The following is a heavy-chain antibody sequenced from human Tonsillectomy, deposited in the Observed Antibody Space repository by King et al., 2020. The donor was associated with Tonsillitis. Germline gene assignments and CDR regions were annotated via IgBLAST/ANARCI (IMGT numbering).Heavy chain of an antibody. CDR1: GFTFTSYG. D-gene: IGHD4-17*01. CDR2: ISAYNGNT. CDR3: ARERIDYAFDH. J-gene: IGHJ4*02. Sequence: QLVQSGAEVKKPGASVKVSCKASGFTFTSYGISWVRQAPGQGLEWMGWISAYNGNTKYAQRFQGRVTMTTDTPTGTAYMELRSLRSDDTAVYYCARERIDYAFDHWGQGTLVTVSS. V-gene: IGHV1-18*01.